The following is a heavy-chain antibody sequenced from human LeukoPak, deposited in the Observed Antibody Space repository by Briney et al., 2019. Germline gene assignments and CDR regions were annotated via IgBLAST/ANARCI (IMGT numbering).Heavy chain of an antibody. CDR2: IYSGGST. J-gene: IGHJ6*02. CDR1: GFTVSSNY. CDR3: ARVERITMIVVVHYGMDV. V-gene: IGHV3-66*01. Sequence: GGSLRLSCAASGFTVSSNYMSWVRQAPGKGLECVSIIYSGGSTYYADSVKGRLTISRDNSKNTLYLQMNSLRAEDTAVYYCARVERITMIVVVHYGMDVWGQGTTVTVSS. D-gene: IGHD3-22*01.